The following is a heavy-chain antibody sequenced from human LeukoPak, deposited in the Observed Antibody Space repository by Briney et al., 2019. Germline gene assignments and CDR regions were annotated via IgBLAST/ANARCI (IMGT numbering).Heavy chain of an antibody. CDR1: GFTFSSSE. CDR3: ARKPARSPFDY. CDR2: IATSDTTT. J-gene: IGHJ4*02. V-gene: IGHV3-48*03. Sequence: GGSLRLSCVASGFTFSSSEMNWVRQAPGKGLEWISYIATSDTTTHYADSVKGRFTISRDNAKNSLYLQMSSLRAEDTAVYYCARKPARSPFDYWGQGTLVTVSS.